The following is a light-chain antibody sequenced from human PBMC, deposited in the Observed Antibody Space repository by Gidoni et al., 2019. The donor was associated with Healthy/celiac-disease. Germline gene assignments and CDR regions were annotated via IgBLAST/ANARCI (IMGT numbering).Light chain of an antibody. Sequence: SYELTQPPPVSVAPGQTASLTCSGDKLGDKYACWYQQKPGQSPVLVIYQDSKRPSGIPERFSGSNSGNTATLTISGTQAMDEADYYCQAWDSSVVFGGGTKLTVL. CDR1: KLGDKY. CDR2: QDS. CDR3: QAWDSSVV. V-gene: IGLV3-1*01. J-gene: IGLJ2*01.